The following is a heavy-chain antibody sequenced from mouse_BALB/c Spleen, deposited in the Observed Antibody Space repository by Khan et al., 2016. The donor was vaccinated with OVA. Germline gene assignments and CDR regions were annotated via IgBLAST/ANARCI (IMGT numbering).Heavy chain of an antibody. V-gene: IGHV3-2*02. J-gene: IGHJ4*01. CDR3: ARDGSRYNYAMDY. D-gene: IGHD2-3*01. Sequence: EVQLQESGPGLVKPSQSLSLTCTVTGYSITSDYAWNWLRQFPGNKLEWMGYINYSGSTNYNPALKSRISITRDTSKNQFFLQLNSVTTADTATDYCARDGSRYNYAMDYWGQGTSVTVSS. CDR1: GYSITSDYA. CDR2: INYSGST.